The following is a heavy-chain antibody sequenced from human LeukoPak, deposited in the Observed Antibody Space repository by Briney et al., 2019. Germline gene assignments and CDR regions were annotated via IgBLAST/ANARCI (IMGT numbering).Heavy chain of an antibody. CDR3: ASDPLGWLFDY. V-gene: IGHV3-30-3*01. J-gene: IGHJ4*02. CDR2: ISYDGSNK. CDR1: GFTFSSYA. Sequence: GGSLRLSCAASGFTFSSYAMHWVRQAPGKGLEWVAVISYDGSNKYYADSVKGRFTISRDNSKNTLYLQMNSLRAEDTAVYYCASDPLGWLFDYWGQGTLVTVSS. D-gene: IGHD6-19*01.